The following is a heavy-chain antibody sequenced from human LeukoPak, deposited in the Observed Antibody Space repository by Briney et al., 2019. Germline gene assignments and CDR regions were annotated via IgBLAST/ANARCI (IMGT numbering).Heavy chain of an antibody. V-gene: IGHV1-24*01. CDR2: FDPEDGER. Sequence: ASVKVSCKVSGYTLTKLSMHWVRQAPGKGLEWMETFDPEDGERLYAQKFQGRVTMTRNTSISTAYMELRSLRSDDTAVYYCARASWELGAIDYWGQGTLVTVSS. CDR3: ARASWELGAIDY. CDR1: GYTLTKLS. J-gene: IGHJ4*02. D-gene: IGHD1-26*01.